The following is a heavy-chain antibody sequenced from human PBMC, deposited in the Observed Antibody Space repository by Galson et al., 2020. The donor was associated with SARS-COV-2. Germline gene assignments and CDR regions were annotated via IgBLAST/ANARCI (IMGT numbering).Heavy chain of an antibody. Sequence: TGGSLRLSCVTSGFTFTTYGMHWVRQAPGKGLEWVALISYDGSNIDYADSVKGRFTISRDDSKNTLYLQMDSLTTEDTAMYYCAKAPFASGSYSFIVEYWGQGTLVTVSS. CDR2: ISYDGSNI. D-gene: IGHD3-10*01. J-gene: IGHJ4*02. V-gene: IGHV3-30*18. CDR1: GFTFTTYG. CDR3: AKAPFASGSYSFIVEY.